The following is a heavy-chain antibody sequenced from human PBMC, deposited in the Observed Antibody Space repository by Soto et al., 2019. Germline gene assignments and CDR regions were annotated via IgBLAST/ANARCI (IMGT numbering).Heavy chain of an antibody. CDR2: IKSKTDGGTT. J-gene: IGHJ3*02. CDR1: GFTFSNAW. Sequence: GGSLRLSCAASGFTFSNAWMSWVRQAPGKGLEWVGRIKSKTDGGTTDYAAPVKGRFTISRDDSKNTLYLQMNSLKTEDTAVYYCTTRLYYYDSSGYSKIGFDIWGQGTMGTVSS. CDR3: TTRLYYYDSSGYSKIGFDI. D-gene: IGHD3-22*01. V-gene: IGHV3-15*01.